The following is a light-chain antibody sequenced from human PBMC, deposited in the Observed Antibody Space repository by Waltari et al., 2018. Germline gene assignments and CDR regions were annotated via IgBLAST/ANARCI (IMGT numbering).Light chain of an antibody. Sequence: EIVMTQSPATLSVSPGERAILSCRASQSVTTNLAWYQQTPGQAPRLLIYGASTRATDIPARLSGGGSGTEFTLTISSLQSEDCAVYYCHQYNDGPPFNFGQGTKLEIK. CDR3: HQYNDGPPFN. J-gene: IGKJ2*01. V-gene: IGKV3-15*01. CDR1: QSVTTN. CDR2: GAS.